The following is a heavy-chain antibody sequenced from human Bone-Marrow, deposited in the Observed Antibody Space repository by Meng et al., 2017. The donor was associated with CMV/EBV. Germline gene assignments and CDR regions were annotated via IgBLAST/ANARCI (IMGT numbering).Heavy chain of an antibody. Sequence: GGSLRLSCAASGFTFSSYVMTWVRQAPGKGLEWVSVIYSGGSTYYADSVKGRFTISRDNSKNTLYLQMNSLRAEDTAVYYCARDRMVTDIEYYYYGMDVWGQGTTVTVSS. CDR2: IYSGGST. CDR1: GFTFSSYV. CDR3: ARDRMVTDIEYYYYGMDV. V-gene: IGHV3-53*01. D-gene: IGHD5-18*01. J-gene: IGHJ6*02.